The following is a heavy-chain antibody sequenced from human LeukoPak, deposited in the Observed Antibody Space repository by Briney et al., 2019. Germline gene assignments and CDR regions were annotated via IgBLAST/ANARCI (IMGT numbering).Heavy chain of an antibody. D-gene: IGHD1-7*01. CDR3: AKQGESKTKNFDY. Sequence: GGSLRLSCAASGFTFSNYAMMWVRQAPGKGPEWVSIIGGTRYSTYYADSVRGRFTISRDNSKNTLYLQMNSLRAEDTAVYYCAKQGESKTKNFDYWGQGTLVTVSS. CDR1: GFTFSNYA. J-gene: IGHJ4*02. CDR2: IGGTRYST. V-gene: IGHV3-23*01.